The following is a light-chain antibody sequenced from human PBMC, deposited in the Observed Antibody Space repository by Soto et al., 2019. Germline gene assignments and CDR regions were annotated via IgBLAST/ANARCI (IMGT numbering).Light chain of an antibody. CDR2: LNSDGSH. V-gene: IGLV4-69*01. CDR1: SGHSSYA. Sequence: QPVLTQSPSASASLGASVKLTCTLSSGHSSYAIAWYQQQPEKGPRYLMKLNSDGSHTKGDGIPDRFSGSSSGAERYLTISSLQSEDEADYYCQTWGTGYRVFGGGTKVTVL. J-gene: IGLJ3*02. CDR3: QTWGTGYRV.